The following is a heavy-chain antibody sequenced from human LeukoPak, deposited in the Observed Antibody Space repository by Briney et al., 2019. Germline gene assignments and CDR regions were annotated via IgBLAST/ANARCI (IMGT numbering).Heavy chain of an antibody. D-gene: IGHD3-16*01. CDR3: ARDQYEVPYYSNYDGMNV. CDR1: GFTFSYYW. V-gene: IGHV3-7*03. CDR2: IKQDGSEA. J-gene: IGHJ6*02. Sequence: PGGSLRLSCTASGFTFSYYWMSWVRQAPGKGLEWVANIKQDGSEASYVGSVKGRFTISRDNPRNSLYLQMNSPRAEDTAVYYCARDQYEVPYYSNYDGMNVWGQGTTVIVSS.